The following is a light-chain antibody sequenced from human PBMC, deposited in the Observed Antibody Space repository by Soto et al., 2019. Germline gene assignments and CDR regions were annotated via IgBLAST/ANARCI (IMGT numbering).Light chain of an antibody. CDR1: QDINHF. CDR3: LQFDNLPIT. Sequence: DIQLTQSPSSLSASVGDRVTITCQASQDINHFLTRYQQKPWAAPKLLIHEASKLGTRVPSRFSGSRSGTVFTFTISSLQPEEIAPFSCLQFDNLPITFGHWTRLEI. CDR2: EAS. J-gene: IGKJ5*01. V-gene: IGKV1-33*01.